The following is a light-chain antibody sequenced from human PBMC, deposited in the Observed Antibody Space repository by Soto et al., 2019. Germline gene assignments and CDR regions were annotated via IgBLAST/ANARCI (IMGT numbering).Light chain of an antibody. V-gene: IGKV3-15*01. J-gene: IGKJ2*01. Sequence: EIVMTQSPATLSVSLGERATLSCRAGQSLDYNLAWYQQKPGQAPRLLIYGASARATGVPARFSGSGSETEFTLTISSVQSEDCAVYFCQQYSHRPPYTFVQGTKLEIK. CDR1: QSLDYN. CDR2: GAS. CDR3: QQYSHRPPYT.